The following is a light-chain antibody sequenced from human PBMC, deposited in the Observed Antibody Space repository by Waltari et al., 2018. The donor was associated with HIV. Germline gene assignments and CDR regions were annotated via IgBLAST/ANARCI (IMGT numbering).Light chain of an antibody. J-gene: IGLJ1*01. Sequence: QSALTQPPSASGSPGQSVTISCTGTSSDLGAYTYVSWYQQHPDKAPKLMIYDVSKRPSGVPDRFSGSKSGNTASLTVSGLQTEDEADYYCSSYAGSNNPYVFGTGTKVTVL. CDR1: SSDLGAYTY. CDR3: SSYAGSNNPYV. V-gene: IGLV2-8*01. CDR2: DVS.